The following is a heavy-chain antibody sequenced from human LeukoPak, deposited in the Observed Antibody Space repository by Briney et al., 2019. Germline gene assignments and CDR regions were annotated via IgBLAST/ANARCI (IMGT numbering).Heavy chain of an antibody. CDR1: GFTFSSYA. J-gene: IGHJ4*02. CDR2: ISGSGSST. CDR3: ARDRYSSGWYGDFDC. Sequence: GGSLRLSCAASGFTFSSYAMSWVRQAPGKGLEWVSAISGSGSSTYYADSVRGRFTISRDNSKNTLYLQVNSLRAEDTAVYYCARDRYSSGWYGDFDCWGQGTLVTVSS. D-gene: IGHD6-19*01. V-gene: IGHV3-23*01.